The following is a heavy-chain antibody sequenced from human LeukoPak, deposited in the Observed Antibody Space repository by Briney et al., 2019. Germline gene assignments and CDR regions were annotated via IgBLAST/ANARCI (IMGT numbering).Heavy chain of an antibody. CDR1: GYTFTSYD. J-gene: IGHJ4*02. D-gene: IGHD3-10*02. V-gene: IGHV1-8*01. Sequence: ASVKVSCKASGYTFTSYDINWVRQATGQGLEWMGWMNPNSGNTGYAQKFQGRVTMTRSTSISTAYMELSSLRSEDTAVYYCAVGPPTRRSVVSLFGYWGQGTLVTVSS. CDR2: MNPNSGNT. CDR3: AVGPPTRRSVVSLFGY.